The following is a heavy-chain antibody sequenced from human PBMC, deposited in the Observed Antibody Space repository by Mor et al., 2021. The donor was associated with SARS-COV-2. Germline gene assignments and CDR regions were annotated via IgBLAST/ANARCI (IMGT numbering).Heavy chain of an antibody. J-gene: IGHJ6*02. CDR2: IT. D-gene: IGHD3-3*01. CDR3: ARDASNLSGYDHYGMDV. Sequence: ITYYADSVKGRFTISRDNSRNTLYLQMNSLRAEDTALYSCARDASNLSGYDHYGMDVWGQGTTVTVSS. V-gene: IGHV3-66*03.